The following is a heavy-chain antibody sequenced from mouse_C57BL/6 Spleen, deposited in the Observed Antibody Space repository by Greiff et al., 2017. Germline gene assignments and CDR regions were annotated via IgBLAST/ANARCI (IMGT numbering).Heavy chain of an antibody. V-gene: IGHV5-6*01. D-gene: IGHD2-10*02. CDR3: ARPRDGYAD. Sequence: EVKLVESGGDLVKPGGSLKLSCAASGFTFSSYGMSWVRQTPDKRLEWVATISSGGSYTYYPDSVKGRITISRDNAKNTLYLQMSSLKSEDTAMYYCARPRDGYADWGKGTLVTASA. CDR1: GFTFSSYG. J-gene: IGHJ3*01. CDR2: ISSGGSYT.